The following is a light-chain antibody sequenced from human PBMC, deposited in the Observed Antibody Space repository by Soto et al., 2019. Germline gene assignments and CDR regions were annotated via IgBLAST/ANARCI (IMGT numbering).Light chain of an antibody. CDR3: QSYDNSLSGLV. CDR2: DNN. Sequence: QAVVTQPPSVSGAPGQRVTISCTGSSSNIGAGYAVHWYQQLPGTAPKLLIYDNNSRPSGVPDRFSGSKSGTSASLAITGLQSEDEADYYCQSYDNSLSGLVFGGGTKLTVL. V-gene: IGLV1-40*01. CDR1: SSNIGAGYA. J-gene: IGLJ2*01.